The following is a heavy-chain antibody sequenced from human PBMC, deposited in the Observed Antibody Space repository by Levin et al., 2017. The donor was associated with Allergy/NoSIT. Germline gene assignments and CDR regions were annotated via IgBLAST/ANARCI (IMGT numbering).Heavy chain of an antibody. J-gene: IGHJ4*02. CDR2: IVSGGGTT. CDR1: GFTFSRFA. Sequence: GESLKISCVASGFTFSRFAMSWVRQAPGKGLEWVAGIVSGGGTTYYTDSVKGRFTISRDNSKSTQYLQMNSLRAEDTAKYYCAKGLAPGDYWGQGTLVVVSS. V-gene: IGHV3-23*01. CDR3: AKGLAPGDY. D-gene: IGHD6-19*01.